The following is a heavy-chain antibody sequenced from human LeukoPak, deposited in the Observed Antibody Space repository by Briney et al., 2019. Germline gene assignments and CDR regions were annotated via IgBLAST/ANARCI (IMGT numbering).Heavy chain of an antibody. CDR1: GGSFSGYY. CDR3: ARGGHDYVWGSYRYNWFDP. V-gene: IGHV4-34*01. CDR2: INHSGST. J-gene: IGHJ5*02. Sequence: PSETLSLTCAVYGGSFSGYYWSWIRQPPGKGLEWIGEINHSGSTNYNPSPKSRVTISVDTSKNQFSLKLSSVTAADTAVYYCARGGHDYVWGSYRYNWFDPWGQGTLVTVSS. D-gene: IGHD3-16*02.